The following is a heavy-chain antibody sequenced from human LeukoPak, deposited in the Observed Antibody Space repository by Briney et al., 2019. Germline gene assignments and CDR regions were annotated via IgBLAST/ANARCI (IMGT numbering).Heavy chain of an antibody. CDR3: ARDGVTFDI. J-gene: IGHJ3*02. D-gene: IGHD3-16*01. CDR1: GFTFSSYW. CDR2: INGDGSNI. Sequence: GGSLRLSCAASGFTFSSYWMHWVRQVPGKGLVWVARINGDGSNIAYADSVRGRFTISRDNAKNTLYLEMSSLRAEDTAVYHCARDGVTFDIWGQGTMVTVSS. V-gene: IGHV3-74*01.